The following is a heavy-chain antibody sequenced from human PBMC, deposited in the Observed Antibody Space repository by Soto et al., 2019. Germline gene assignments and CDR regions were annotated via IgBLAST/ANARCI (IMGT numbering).Heavy chain of an antibody. CDR3: AKFTKSPIEWIQKYDAFDI. CDR2: ISYDGSNK. CDR1: GFTFSSYG. Sequence: PGGSLRLSCAASGFTFSSYGMHWVRQAPGKGLEWVAVISYDGSNKYYADSVKGRFTISRDNSKNTLYLQMNSLRAEDTAVYYCAKFTKSPIEWIQKYDAFDIWGQGTMVTVSS. D-gene: IGHD5-18*01. J-gene: IGHJ3*02. V-gene: IGHV3-30*18.